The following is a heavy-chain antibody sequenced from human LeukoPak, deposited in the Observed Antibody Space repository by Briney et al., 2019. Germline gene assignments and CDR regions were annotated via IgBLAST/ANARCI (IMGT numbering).Heavy chain of an antibody. J-gene: IGHJ6*02. V-gene: IGHV3-30*03. Sequence: GGSLRLSCAASGFRFSSYGMHWVRQAPGKGLEWVAVISDDGIKIYYGDSVKGRFTISRDNSKNTLNLQMDSLRADDTAVYYCARGFDILTGYPTGAGMDVWGQGTTVTVSS. CDR3: ARGFDILTGYPTGAGMDV. D-gene: IGHD3-9*01. CDR1: GFRFSSYG. CDR2: ISDDGIKI.